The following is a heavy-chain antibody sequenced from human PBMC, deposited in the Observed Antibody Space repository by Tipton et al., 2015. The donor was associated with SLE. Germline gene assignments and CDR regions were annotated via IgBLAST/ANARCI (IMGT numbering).Heavy chain of an antibody. D-gene: IGHD1-26*01. V-gene: IGHV4-4*02. CDR2: IYHRGST. CDR3: ARLVGATALYYFDY. Sequence: TLSLTCAVSGGSISSSNWWSWVRQPPGKRLEWIGEIYHRGSTNYNPSLKSRVTISLDKSKNQFSLKLSSVTAADTAVYYCARLVGATALYYFDYWGQGTLVTVSS. CDR1: GGSISSSNW. J-gene: IGHJ4*02.